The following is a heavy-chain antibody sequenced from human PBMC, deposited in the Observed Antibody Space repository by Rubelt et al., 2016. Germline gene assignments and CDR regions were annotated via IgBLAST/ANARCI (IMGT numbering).Heavy chain of an antibody. J-gene: IGHJ5*02. Sequence: EVQLLESGGALVQPGGSLRLSCAASGFTFNTYAMTWVRLASGKGLEWVSRINGDGSSISYADYVKGRFTVAGDNDNNMLVRQMNSLRVEGTGIYHCVRCPNSRDGGFGPWGQGTLVTVSS. CDR3: VRCPNSRDGGFGP. CDR2: INGDGSSI. D-gene: IGHD1/OR15-1a*01. V-gene: IGHV3-74*02. CDR1: GFTFNTYA.